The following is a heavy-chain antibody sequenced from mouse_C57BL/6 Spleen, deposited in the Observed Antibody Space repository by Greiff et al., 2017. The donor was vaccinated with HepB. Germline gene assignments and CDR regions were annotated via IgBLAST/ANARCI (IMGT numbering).Heavy chain of an antibody. CDR3: ARDKGNGY. J-gene: IGHJ2*01. CDR1: GFTFSSYA. V-gene: IGHV5-4*01. D-gene: IGHD2-1*01. CDR2: ISDGGSYT. Sequence: EVQLVESGGGLVKPGGSLKLSCAASGFTFSSYAMSWVRQTPEKRLEWVATISDGGSYTYYPDNVKGRFTISRDNAKNNLYLQMSHLKSEDTAMYYCARDKGNGYWGQGTTLTVSS.